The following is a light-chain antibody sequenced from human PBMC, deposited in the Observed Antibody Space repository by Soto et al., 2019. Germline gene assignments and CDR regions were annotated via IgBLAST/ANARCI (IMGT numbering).Light chain of an antibody. J-gene: IGKJ2*01. Sequence: DIQMTQSPSYLPTSVGDRVTNTCRASQTISNYVTWYQQKPGKAPRLLLFAASRVQNVIPSRFSGSGSGTDFTLTINNVQPEDFATYFCQQSYNAPRTFGQGTRLEI. CDR2: AAS. CDR3: QQSYNAPRT. V-gene: IGKV1-39*01. CDR1: QTISNY.